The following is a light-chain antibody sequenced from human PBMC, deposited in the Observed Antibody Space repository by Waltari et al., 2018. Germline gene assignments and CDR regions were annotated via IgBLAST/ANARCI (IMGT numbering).Light chain of an antibody. CDR3: SSYAGSTYYV. CDR1: STDDGSCTS. CDR2: EVT. V-gene: IGLV2-8*01. Sequence: QSALTQPPSASGPPGQPVTTSCTGASTDDGSCTSVSWYQHHPGKAPNHLIYEVTKRPSGVPDLFSGSKSGNTASLTVSGLLAEDEADYYCSSYAGSTYYVFGTGTKVAVL. J-gene: IGLJ1*01.